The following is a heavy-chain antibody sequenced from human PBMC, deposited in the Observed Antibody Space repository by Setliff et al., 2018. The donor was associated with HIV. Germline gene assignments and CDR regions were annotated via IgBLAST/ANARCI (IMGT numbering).Heavy chain of an antibody. V-gene: IGHV4-39*01. D-gene: IGHD2-21*02. CDR1: GDSINSGNYY. CDR2: IYYSGST. J-gene: IGHJ6*03. Sequence: SETLSLTCTVSGDSINSGNYYWSWIRQHPEKGLEWIGAIYYSGSTYYSPSLKSRVTISVDTSKNQFSLNLNSVTAADTAVYYCARQYCGGDCHFYYYMDVWGKGTTVTVSS. CDR3: ARQYCGGDCHFYYYMDV.